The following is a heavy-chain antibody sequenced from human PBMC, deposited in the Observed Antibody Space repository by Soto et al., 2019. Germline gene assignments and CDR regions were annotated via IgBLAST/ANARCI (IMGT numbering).Heavy chain of an antibody. V-gene: IGHV1-69*01. D-gene: IGHD1-26*01. CDR2: AIPVYGST. Sequence: QVQLVQSGAEVKKPGTSVKVSCEVSGGTFSNYAITWVRQAPGQGLEWLGGAIPVYGSTNYAQKFQGRVTITAGEPATTTFMELSSLRSDDTAVYYCARRGVANSRDAFDIWGQGTLVTVS. CDR3: ARRGVANSRDAFDI. CDR1: GGTFSNYA. J-gene: IGHJ3*02.